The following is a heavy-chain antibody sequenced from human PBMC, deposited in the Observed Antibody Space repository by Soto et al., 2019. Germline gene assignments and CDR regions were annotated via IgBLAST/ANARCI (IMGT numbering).Heavy chain of an antibody. D-gene: IGHD3-16*01. V-gene: IGHV4-4*07. CDR2: IYTKERT. Sequence: PSETLSLTSTVSGGSITNYYWSWIRQPAGKGLEWIGRIYTKERTNYNLSFKSRVTMSVDTSKNQFSLKLNAVTAADTAVYYCARDDYKDGGNNWFDPWGQGTLVTVSS. CDR3: ARDDYKDGGNNWFDP. J-gene: IGHJ5*02. CDR1: GGSITNYY.